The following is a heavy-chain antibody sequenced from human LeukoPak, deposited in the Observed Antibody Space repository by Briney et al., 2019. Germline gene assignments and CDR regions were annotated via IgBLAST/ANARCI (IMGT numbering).Heavy chain of an antibody. CDR2: ISAYNGNT. V-gene: IGHV1-18*01. CDR3: ARDGFSLVDRGWYYGMDV. J-gene: IGHJ6*02. D-gene: IGHD3-10*01. Sequence: ASVKVSCKASGYTFTSYGISWVRQAPGQGLEWMGWISAYNGNTNYAQKLQGRVTMTTDTSTSTAYMELRSLRSDDTAVYYCARDGFSLVDRGWYYGMDVWGQGTTVTVSS. CDR1: GYTFTSYG.